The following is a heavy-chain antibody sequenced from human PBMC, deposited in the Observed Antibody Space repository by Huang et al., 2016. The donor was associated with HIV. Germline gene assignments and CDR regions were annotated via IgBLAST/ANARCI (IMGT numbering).Heavy chain of an antibody. Sequence: QLVESGGGLVKPGGSLRLSCAASGFPFSTYSMNWVRQAPGKGLEWVSCISSRSSYIYYADSVKGRFTIPRDNAKNSLDLQMNSLRVEDTALYYCARSYSGYGLLIDYWGQGTLVTVSS. CDR1: GFPFSTYS. CDR2: ISSRSSYI. D-gene: IGHD5-12*01. CDR3: ARSYSGYGLLIDY. J-gene: IGHJ4*02. V-gene: IGHV3-21*02.